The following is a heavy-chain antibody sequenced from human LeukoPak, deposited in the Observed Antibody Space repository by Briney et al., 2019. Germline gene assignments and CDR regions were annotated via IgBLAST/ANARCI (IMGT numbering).Heavy chain of an antibody. Sequence: PGESLKISCKGSGYSFTSYWIGWVRQMPGKGLDWMGLMYPDDSDTRYSPSFQGQVTISADKSITTAYLQWSSLKASDTAMYYCARLSPPYSSGWYGAFDIWGQGTMVTVSS. CDR2: MYPDDSDT. D-gene: IGHD6-19*01. V-gene: IGHV5-51*01. CDR1: GYSFTSYW. CDR3: ARLSPPYSSGWYGAFDI. J-gene: IGHJ3*02.